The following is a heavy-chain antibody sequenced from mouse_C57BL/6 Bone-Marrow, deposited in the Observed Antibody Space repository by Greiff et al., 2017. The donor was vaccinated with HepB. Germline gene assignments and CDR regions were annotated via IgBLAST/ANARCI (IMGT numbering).Heavy chain of an antibody. CDR2: ISGGGGNT. V-gene: IGHV5-9*01. J-gene: IGHJ3*01. CDR1: GFTFSSYT. D-gene: IGHD1-1*01. CDR3: ASDYYGSSYEAY. Sequence: DVKLVESGGGLVKPGGSLKLSCAASGFTFSSYTMSWVRQTPEKRLEWVATISGGGGNTYYPDSVKGRFTISRDNAKNTLYLQMSSLRSEDTALYYCASDYYGSSYEAYWGQGTLVTVSA.